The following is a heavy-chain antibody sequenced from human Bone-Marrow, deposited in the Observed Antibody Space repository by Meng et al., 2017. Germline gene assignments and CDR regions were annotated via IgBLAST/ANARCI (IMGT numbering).Heavy chain of an antibody. J-gene: IGHJ4*02. CDR1: GGSIDSVDYY. CDR3: ARAFSGPLDS. CDR2: IYYSGST. V-gene: IGHV4-30-4*01. Sequence: QVQLQESGPGLVKPSQTLSLTCTVSGGSIDSVDYYWYWIRQPPGKGLEWIGHIYYSGSTYYNPSLKSRVTISIDTSKNQFSLKLSSVTAADTAVLYCARAFSGPLDSWGRGTLVTVSS. D-gene: IGHD3-10*01.